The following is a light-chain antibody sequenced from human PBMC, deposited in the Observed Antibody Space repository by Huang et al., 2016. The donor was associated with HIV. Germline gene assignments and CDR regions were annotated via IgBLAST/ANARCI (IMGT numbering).Light chain of an antibody. Sequence: DIQMTQSPPSLSASLGDRVTITCRASQSITTYLNWYRHKPGEAPELLIHATSTLQNGVPSRFSGGGSGTDFTLTITNLQPEDVASYYCQQSYNLPSTFGRGTKVDIK. CDR1: QSITTY. J-gene: IGKJ2*01. CDR2: ATS. V-gene: IGKV1-39*01. CDR3: QQSYNLPST.